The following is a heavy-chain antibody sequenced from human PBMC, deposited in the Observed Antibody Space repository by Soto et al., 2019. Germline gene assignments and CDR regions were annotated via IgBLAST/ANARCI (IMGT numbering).Heavy chain of an antibody. V-gene: IGHV2-5*02. CDR3: SRLDCTSTTCSANNGLDV. J-gene: IGHJ3*01. CDR2: IFWDDDQ. Sequence: GPTLVNPTQTLTLPCTFSGCSLSTRGVGVAWIRQPPGKALEWLALIFWDDDQRFSPSLKSRLTITKDTPKNQVVLTLTNMDPVDTATYYCSRLDCTSTTCSANNGLDVWGQGTMVTVSS. D-gene: IGHD2-2*01. CDR1: GCSLSTRGVG.